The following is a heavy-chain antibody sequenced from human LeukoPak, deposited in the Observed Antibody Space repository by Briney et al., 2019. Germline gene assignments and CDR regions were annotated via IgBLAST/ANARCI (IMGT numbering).Heavy chain of an antibody. CDR3: ARRGSSSWSFDWFDP. D-gene: IGHD6-13*01. V-gene: IGHV4-59*01. Sequence: SETLSLTCTVSGGSISSYYWSWIRQPPGKGLEWIGYIYYSGSTNYNPSLKSRVTISVDTSKNQFSLKLSSVTAADTAVYYCARRGSSSWSFDWFDPWGQGTLVTVSS. J-gene: IGHJ5*02. CDR2: IYYSGST. CDR1: GGSISSYY.